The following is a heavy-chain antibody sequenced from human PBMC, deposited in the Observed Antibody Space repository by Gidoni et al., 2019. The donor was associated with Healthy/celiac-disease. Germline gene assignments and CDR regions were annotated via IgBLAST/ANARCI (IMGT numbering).Heavy chain of an antibody. CDR2: ISSSGSTI. CDR3: ARFYSSGWTGYYFDY. V-gene: IGHV3-48*03. CDR1: GFPCSSYE. J-gene: IGHJ4*02. Sequence: EVQLVESGGGLVQPGGSLRLSCAASGFPCSSYEMNWVRRAPGKGREWVSYISSSGSTISYADSVKGRFTISRDNAKNSLYLQMNSLRAEYTAVYYCARFYSSGWTGYYFDYWGQGTLVTVSS. D-gene: IGHD6-19*01.